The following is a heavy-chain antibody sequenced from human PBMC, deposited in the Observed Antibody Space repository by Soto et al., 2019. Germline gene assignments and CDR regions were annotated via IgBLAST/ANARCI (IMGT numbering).Heavy chain of an antibody. CDR1: GGSISSGDYY. CDR2: IHYSGST. J-gene: IGHJ6*02. V-gene: IGHV4-30-4*01. Sequence: QVQLQESGPGLVKPSQTLSLTCTVSGGSISSGDYYWSWIRQPPGKGLEWIAYIHYSGSTYYNTPLKSRVTISVDTSKNQFSLKLSSVTAADTAVYYCARVDTARAGYGMDVWGQGTTVTVSS. CDR3: ARVDTARAGYGMDV. D-gene: IGHD5-18*01.